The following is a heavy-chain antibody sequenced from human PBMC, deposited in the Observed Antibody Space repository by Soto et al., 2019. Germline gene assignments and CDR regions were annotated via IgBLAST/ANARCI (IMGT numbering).Heavy chain of an antibody. CDR2: TDYSGNT. D-gene: IGHD6-19*01. V-gene: IGHV4-59*08. CDR3: ARAVGDPLYDLDY. CDR1: SDSISSYY. Sequence: QVQLQESGPGLVRPSETLSLTCTVSSDSISSYYWIWIRQSPGKGLEWIGYTDYSGNTNYNPSLKSRVTISGDTSKNQFSLRLSSVTAADTAVYYCARAVGDPLYDLDYGGQGTLVTVSS. J-gene: IGHJ4*02.